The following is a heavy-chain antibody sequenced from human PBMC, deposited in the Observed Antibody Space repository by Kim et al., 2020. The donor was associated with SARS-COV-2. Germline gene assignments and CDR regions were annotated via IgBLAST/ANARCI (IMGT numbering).Heavy chain of an antibody. J-gene: IGHJ4*02. Sequence: ASVKVSCKASGYTFTSYAMHWVRQAPGQRLEWMGWINAGNGNTKYSQKFQGRVTITRDTSASTAYMELSSLRSEDTAVYYCARENYDFWSPRPMGYFDYWGQGTLVTVSS. D-gene: IGHD3-3*01. V-gene: IGHV1-3*01. CDR2: INAGNGNT. CDR1: GYTFTSYA. CDR3: ARENYDFWSPRPMGYFDY.